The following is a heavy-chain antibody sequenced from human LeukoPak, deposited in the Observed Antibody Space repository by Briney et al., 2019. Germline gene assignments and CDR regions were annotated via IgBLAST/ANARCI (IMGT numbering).Heavy chain of an antibody. CDR1: GGTFSSYA. V-gene: IGHV1-69*04. J-gene: IGHJ5*02. Sequence: SVKVSCKASGGTFSSYAISWVRQAPGQGLEWMGRIIPILGIANYAQKFQGRVTITADKSTSTAYMELSSLRSEDTAVYYCARGQRDCSSTSCYRGFGFDPWGQGTLVTVSS. CDR3: ARGQRDCSSTSCYRGFGFDP. CDR2: IIPILGIA. D-gene: IGHD2-2*02.